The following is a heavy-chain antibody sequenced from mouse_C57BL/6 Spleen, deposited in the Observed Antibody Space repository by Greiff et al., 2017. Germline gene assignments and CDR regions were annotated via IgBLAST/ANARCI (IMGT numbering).Heavy chain of an antibody. Sequence: QVHVKQSGAELVRPGTSVKVSCKASGYAFTNYLIEWVKQRPGQGLEWIGVINPGSGGTNYNEKVKGKATLTADKSSSTAYMQLSSLTSEDSAVYFCARGFITTVVATRENAMDYWGQGTSVTVSS. D-gene: IGHD1-1*01. J-gene: IGHJ4*01. CDR1: GYAFTNYL. CDR2: INPGSGGT. V-gene: IGHV1-54*01. CDR3: ARGFITTVVATRENAMDY.